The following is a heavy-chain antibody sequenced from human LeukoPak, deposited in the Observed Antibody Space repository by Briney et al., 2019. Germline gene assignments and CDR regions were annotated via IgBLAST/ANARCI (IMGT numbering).Heavy chain of an antibody. CDR2: IYTSGST. D-gene: IGHD3-22*01. Sequence: KPSETLSLTCTVSGGSISSGSYYWSWIRQPAGKGLEWIGHIYTSGSTNYNPSLKSRVTISVDTSKNQFSLKLSSATAADTAVYFCARGPYSYDSSGAFDIWGQGTMVTVSS. CDR1: GGSISSGSYY. V-gene: IGHV4-61*09. J-gene: IGHJ3*02. CDR3: ARGPYSYDSSGAFDI.